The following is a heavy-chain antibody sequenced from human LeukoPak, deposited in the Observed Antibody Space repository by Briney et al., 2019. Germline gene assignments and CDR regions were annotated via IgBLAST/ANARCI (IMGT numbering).Heavy chain of an antibody. CDR2: ISSGGRTM. D-gene: IGHD5-18*01. V-gene: IGHV3-48*03. CDR3: ARGASWIQLWQFDR. J-gene: IGHJ4*02. CDR1: GFRFSSFE. Sequence: GSLRLSCAASGFRFSSFEMNWVRLAPGKGLEWVSYISSGGRTMYYADSVKGRFTISRDNAKDSLYLHMNSLGAEDTGVYFCARGASWIQLWQFDRWGQGTQVTVSS.